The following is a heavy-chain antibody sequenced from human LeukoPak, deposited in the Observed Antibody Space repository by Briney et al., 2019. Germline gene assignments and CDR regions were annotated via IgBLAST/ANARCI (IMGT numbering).Heavy chain of an antibody. CDR1: GYTFTGYY. CDR2: INPSSGGT. CDR3: ARDGEPYCTNGICYQKGWFDP. V-gene: IGHV1-2*02. D-gene: IGHD2-8*01. J-gene: IGHJ5*02. Sequence: GASVKVSCKASGYTFTGYYMHWVRQAPGQGLEWMGWINPSSGGTNYAQKFQGRVTMTRDTSISTAYMELSRLRSDDTAVYCCARDGEPYCTNGICYQKGWFDPWGQGTLVTVSS.